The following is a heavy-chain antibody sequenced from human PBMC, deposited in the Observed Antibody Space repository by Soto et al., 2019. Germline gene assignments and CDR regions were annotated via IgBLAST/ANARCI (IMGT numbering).Heavy chain of an antibody. V-gene: IGHV3-23*01. CDR2: ISGSGGAT. CDR1: GFTFSSYA. D-gene: IGHD6-19*01. J-gene: IGHJ5*02. Sequence: PGGSLRLSCVPSGFTFSSYAMSWVRQAPGKGLEWVSSISGSGGATYHAASVQGRFTISRDNAKNTLYLQMNSLKAEDSAIYYCAKSTGWYVNNWLDPWGQGTLVTVSS. CDR3: AKSTGWYVNNWLDP.